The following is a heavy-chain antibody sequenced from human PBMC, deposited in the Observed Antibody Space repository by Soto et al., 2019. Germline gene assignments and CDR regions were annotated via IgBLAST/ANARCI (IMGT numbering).Heavy chain of an antibody. V-gene: IGHV3-7*03. CDR1: GFMFSDYW. CDR2: ISTEGSEK. Sequence: EVQLVESGGGLVQPGGSLRLSCAVSGFMFSDYWMTWVRQAPGKGLEWVATISTEGSEKYYVDSLKVRFTISRDNAKNSLYLQMISLRAEDTAFYYCARARIDYWGRGTLITVSS. CDR3: ARARIDY. J-gene: IGHJ4*02.